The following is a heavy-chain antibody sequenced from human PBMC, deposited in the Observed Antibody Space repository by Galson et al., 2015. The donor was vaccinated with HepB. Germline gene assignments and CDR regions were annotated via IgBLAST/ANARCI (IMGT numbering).Heavy chain of an antibody. D-gene: IGHD6-19*01. CDR3: ARAYVGGQWLVRSKPGFDY. V-gene: IGHV4-34*01. J-gene: IGHJ4*02. CDR1: GGSFSGYY. Sequence: SETLSLTCAVYGGSFSGYYWSWIRQPPGKGLEWIGEINHSGSTNYNPSLKSRVTISVDTSKNQFSLKLSSVTAADTAVYYCARAYVGGQWLVRSKPGFDYWGQGTLVTVSS. CDR2: INHSGST.